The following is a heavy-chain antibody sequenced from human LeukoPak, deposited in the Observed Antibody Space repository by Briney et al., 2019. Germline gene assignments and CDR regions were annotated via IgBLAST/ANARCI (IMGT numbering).Heavy chain of an antibody. CDR1: GFTFSSSA. D-gene: IGHD2/OR15-2a*01. CDR2: ISGSGGST. Sequence: GGSLRLSCAASGFTFSSSAMSWVRQAPGKGLEWVSSISGSGGSTYYADSVKGRFTISRDNSKNTPYLQMNSLRAEDTAVFYCAKGPLLWDWGQGTLVTVSS. V-gene: IGHV3-23*01. CDR3: AKGPLLWD. J-gene: IGHJ4*02.